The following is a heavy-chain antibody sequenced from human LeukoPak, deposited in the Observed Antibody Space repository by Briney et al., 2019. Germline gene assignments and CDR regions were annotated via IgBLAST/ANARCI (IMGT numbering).Heavy chain of an antibody. Sequence: GSLRLSCAASGFTFSSYAMTWVRQAPGKGLAWVSSISKSDGSTYYEDSVKGRSTISRDNSKNTVYLHMDSLRVEDTAIYYCARGALIPDVRGQGTLVTVSS. CDR2: ISKSDGST. D-gene: IGHD2-21*01. V-gene: IGHV3-23*01. CDR3: ARGALIPDV. J-gene: IGHJ4*02. CDR1: GFTFSSYA.